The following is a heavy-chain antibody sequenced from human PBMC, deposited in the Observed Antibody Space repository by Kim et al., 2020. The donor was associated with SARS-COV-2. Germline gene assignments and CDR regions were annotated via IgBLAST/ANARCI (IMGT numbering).Heavy chain of an antibody. Sequence: GSLRLSCAASGFTFSSYAMSWVRQAPGKGLEWVSAISGSGGSTYYADSVKGRFTISRDNSKNTLYLQMNSLRAEDTAVYYCVKASITIFGVVISHYYYYYMDVWGKGTTVTVSS. CDR3: VKASITIFGVVISHYYYYYMDV. CDR2: ISGSGGST. D-gene: IGHD3-3*01. CDR1: GFTFSSYA. V-gene: IGHV3-23*01. J-gene: IGHJ6*03.